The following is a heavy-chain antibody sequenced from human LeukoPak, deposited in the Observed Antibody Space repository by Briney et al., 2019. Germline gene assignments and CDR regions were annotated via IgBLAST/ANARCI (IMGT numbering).Heavy chain of an antibody. CDR1: GYTFTSYG. CDR3: ARDGGSSSSNYYYYMDV. J-gene: IGHJ6*03. Sequence: ASVKVSCKASGYTFTSYGITWVRQAPGQGLEWVGWISVYNGNADYAQKLQGRVTVTTDRSTSTAYMELRSLRSDDTAVYYCARDGGSSSSNYYYYMDVWGKGTTVTVSS. CDR2: ISVYNGNA. V-gene: IGHV1-18*01. D-gene: IGHD6-6*01.